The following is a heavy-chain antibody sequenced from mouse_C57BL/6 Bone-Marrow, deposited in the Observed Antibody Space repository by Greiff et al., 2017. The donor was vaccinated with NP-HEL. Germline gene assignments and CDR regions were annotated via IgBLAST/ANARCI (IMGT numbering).Heavy chain of an antibody. J-gene: IGHJ4*01. V-gene: IGHV14-4*01. CDR3: TTDDDGAMDY. D-gene: IGHD2-3*01. CDR1: GFNLKDDS. Sequence: DVHLVESGAALVMPGASVKLSCPASGFNLKDDSMHWVKQRPEPGLEWIGWIDPENGDTEYASKFQGKATITADTSSNTAYLQLSSLTSEDTAVYYCTTDDDGAMDYWGQGTSVTVSS. CDR2: IDPENGDT.